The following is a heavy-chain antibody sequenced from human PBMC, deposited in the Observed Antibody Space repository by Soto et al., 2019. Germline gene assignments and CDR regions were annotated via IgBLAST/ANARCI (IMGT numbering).Heavy chain of an antibody. Sequence: KPGGSLRLFCAASGFTFSDYYMSWIRQAPGKGLEWVSYISSSDSIYYADSVKGRFTISRDNAKNSVYLQMNSLRAEDTAVYYCARDLGYYDSSGYFDYWGQGTLVTSPQ. CDR1: GFTFSDYY. CDR2: ISSSDSI. D-gene: IGHD3-22*01. V-gene: IGHV3-11*01. J-gene: IGHJ4*02. CDR3: ARDLGYYDSSGYFDY.